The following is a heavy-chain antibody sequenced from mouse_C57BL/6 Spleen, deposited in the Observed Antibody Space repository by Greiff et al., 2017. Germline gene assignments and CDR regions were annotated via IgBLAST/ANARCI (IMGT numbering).Heavy chain of an antibody. Sequence: EVQLQQSGPELVKPGASVKISCKASGYSFTDYNMNWVKQSHGKSLEWIGVINPNYGTTSYNQKFKGKATLTVDQSSSTAYMQLNSLTSEDSAVYYCARSSYYGSSYARDYWGQGTSVTVSS. CDR2: INPNYGTT. CDR3: ARSSYYGSSYARDY. J-gene: IGHJ4*01. V-gene: IGHV1-39*01. CDR1: GYSFTDYN. D-gene: IGHD1-1*01.